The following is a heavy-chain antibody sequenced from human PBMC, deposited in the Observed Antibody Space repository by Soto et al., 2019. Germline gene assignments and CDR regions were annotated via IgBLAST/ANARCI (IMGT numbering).Heavy chain of an antibody. Sequence: SETMSLTCTVAGGSRGSYYWSWIRQPPGKGLELIGNTYGSGSTNYNPSLKSRVAISIDTSKSQFSLRLSSVAAADTAVYYCGRGVIHWGQGTLVTVS. CDR1: GGSRGSYY. V-gene: IGHV4-59*01. D-gene: IGHD2-21*01. CDR2: TYGSGST. J-gene: IGHJ4*02. CDR3: GRGVIH.